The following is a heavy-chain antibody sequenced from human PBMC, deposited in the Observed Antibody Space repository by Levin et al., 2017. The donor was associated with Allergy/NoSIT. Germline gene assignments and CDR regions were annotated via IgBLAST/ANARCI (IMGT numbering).Heavy chain of an antibody. Sequence: ASVKVSCKASGYTFTGYYMHWVRQAPGQGLEWMGRINPNSGGTNYAQKFQGRVTMTRDTSISTAYMELSRLRSDDTAVYYCARAVVVPAAMNYYYGMDVWGQGTTVTVSS. CDR2: INPNSGGT. V-gene: IGHV1-2*06. D-gene: IGHD2-2*01. CDR3: ARAVVVPAAMNYYYGMDV. J-gene: IGHJ6*02. CDR1: GYTFTGYY.